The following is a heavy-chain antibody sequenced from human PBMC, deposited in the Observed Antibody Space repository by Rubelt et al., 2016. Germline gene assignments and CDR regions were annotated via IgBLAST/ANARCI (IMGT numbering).Heavy chain of an antibody. J-gene: IGHJ5*02. D-gene: IGHD3-10*01. CDR2: TRNKANSYTT. CDR3: AKSTMVRRTWGDLGFDP. Sequence: GGEWVGRTRNKANSYTTEYAASVKGRFTISRDDSKNSLYLQMNSLKTEDTAVYYCAKSTMVRRTWGDLGFDPWGQGTLVTVSS. V-gene: IGHV3-72*01.